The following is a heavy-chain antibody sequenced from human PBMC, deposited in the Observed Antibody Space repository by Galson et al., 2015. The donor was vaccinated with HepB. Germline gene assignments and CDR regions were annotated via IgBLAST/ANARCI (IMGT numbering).Heavy chain of an antibody. CDR3: ARDYDPSARPLSYFDL. J-gene: IGHJ2*01. CDR2: IKQDGSEK. Sequence: SLRLSCAASGFTFSMYRMNWVRQTPGKGLEWVANIKQDGSEKYYVDSVKGRFTISRDNTANALYLQMNSLRAEDTAVYNCARDYDPSARPLSYFDLWGRGTLVTVSS. V-gene: IGHV3-7*01. CDR1: GFTFSMYR. D-gene: IGHD3-3*01.